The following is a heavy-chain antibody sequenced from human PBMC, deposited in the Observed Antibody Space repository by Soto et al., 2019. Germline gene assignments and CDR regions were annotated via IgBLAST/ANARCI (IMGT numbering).Heavy chain of an antibody. D-gene: IGHD3-22*01. J-gene: IGHJ4*02. V-gene: IGHV1-46*01. Sequence: ASVKVSCKASGYTFTSYYMHWVRQAPGQGLEWMGIINPSGGSTSYAQKFQGRVTMTRDTSTSTVYMELSSLRSEDTAVYYCARDYYDSRGYYLPDYGGQGTLVTSPQ. CDR1: GYTFTSYY. CDR2: INPSGGST. CDR3: ARDYYDSRGYYLPDY.